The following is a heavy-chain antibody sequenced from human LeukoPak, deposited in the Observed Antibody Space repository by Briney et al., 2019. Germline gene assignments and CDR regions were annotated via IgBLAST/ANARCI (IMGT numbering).Heavy chain of an antibody. Sequence: GGSLRLSCAASGFIFSNAWMSWVRQAPGKGLEWVGRIKSKTYGGTTDYAAPVKGRFTISRDDSKNTVYLQMNSLKTEDTGVYYCSTATSYWGQGSLVTVSS. CDR2: IKSKTYGGTT. V-gene: IGHV3-15*01. CDR3: STATSY. J-gene: IGHJ4*02. CDR1: GFIFSNAW.